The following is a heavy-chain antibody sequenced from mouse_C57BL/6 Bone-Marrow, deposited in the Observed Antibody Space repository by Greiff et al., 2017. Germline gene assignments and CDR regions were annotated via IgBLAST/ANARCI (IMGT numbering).Heavy chain of an antibody. CDR1: GYTFTSYG. J-gene: IGHJ3*01. CDR2: IYPRSGNT. D-gene: IGHD1-1*01. V-gene: IGHV1-81*01. CDR3: ARWAGYYGFAY. Sequence: VQLQQSGAELARPGASVKLSCKASGYTFTSYGLSWVKQRTGQGLEWIGEIYPRSGNTYYNEKFKGKATLTADKSSSTAYMELRSLTSEDSAVYFCARWAGYYGFAYWGQGTLVTVSA.